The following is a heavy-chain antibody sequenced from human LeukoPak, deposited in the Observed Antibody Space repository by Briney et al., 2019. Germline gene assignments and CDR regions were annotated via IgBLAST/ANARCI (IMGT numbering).Heavy chain of an antibody. CDR1: GYTFTGYY. J-gene: IGHJ5*02. D-gene: IGHD6-19*01. V-gene: IGHV1-2*02. CDR3: ARARGKAVAGNSNWFDP. Sequence: ASVKVSCKASGYTFTGYYMHWARQAPGQGLEWMGWINPNSGGTNYAQKFQGRVTMTRDTSISTAYMELSRLRSDDTAVYYCARARGKAVAGNSNWFDPWGQGTLVTVSS. CDR2: INPNSGGT.